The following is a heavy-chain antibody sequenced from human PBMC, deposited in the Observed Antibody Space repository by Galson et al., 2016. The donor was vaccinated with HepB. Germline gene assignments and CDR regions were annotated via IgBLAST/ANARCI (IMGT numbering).Heavy chain of an antibody. V-gene: IGHV5-10-1*01. CDR1: GYSFTTYS. D-gene: IGHD3-22*01. CDR3: ARDYTMRRTHWFDP. Sequence: QSGAEVKKPGESLRISCKASGYSFTTYSIIWVRQMPGKGLEWMGMIDPSDSSTDYSPSFRGHVTFSADKSINTAYLHWSSLRASDTAIYFRARDYTMRRTHWFDPWGQGTLVTVSS. CDR2: IDPSDSST. J-gene: IGHJ5*02.